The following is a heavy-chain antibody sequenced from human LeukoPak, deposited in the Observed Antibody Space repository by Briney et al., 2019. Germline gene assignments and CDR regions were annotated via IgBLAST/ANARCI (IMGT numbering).Heavy chain of an antibody. V-gene: IGHV4-34*01. CDR2: INHSGST. Sequence: PSETLSLTCAVYGGSFSGYYWSWIRQPPGKGLEWIGEINHSGSTNYNPSLKSRVTISVDTSKNQFSLKLSSVTAADTAVYYCARGALTGYPKPFDYWGQGTLVTVSS. J-gene: IGHJ4*02. CDR1: GGSFSGYY. D-gene: IGHD3-9*01. CDR3: ARGALTGYPKPFDY.